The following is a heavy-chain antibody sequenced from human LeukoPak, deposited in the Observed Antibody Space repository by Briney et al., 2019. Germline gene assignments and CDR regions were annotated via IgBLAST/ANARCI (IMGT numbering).Heavy chain of an antibody. CDR3: AKRPSDYGDYVTYFDY. CDR2: TSDDGRNK. Sequence: GGSLRLSCAASGFSFISYGMHWVRQAPGKGLEWVGVTSDDGRNKKYADSVKGRFTISRDNSKDTLYLQMHSLRDEDTAVYYCAKRPSDYGDYVTYFDYWGQGTLVTVSS. V-gene: IGHV3-30*18. D-gene: IGHD4-17*01. CDR1: GFSFISYG. J-gene: IGHJ4*02.